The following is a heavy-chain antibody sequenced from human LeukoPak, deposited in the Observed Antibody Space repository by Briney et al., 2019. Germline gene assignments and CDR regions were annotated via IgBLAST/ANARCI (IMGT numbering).Heavy chain of an antibody. CDR1: GYTLTELS. CDR3: AVRGVYLYYSDY. CDR2: FDPEDGET. Sequence: ASVKVSCKVSGYTLTELSMHWVRQAPGKGLEWMGGFDPEDGETIYAQKFQGRVTMTEDTSTDTAYMELSSLRSEDTAVYYCAVRGVYLYYSDYWGQGTLVTVSS. V-gene: IGHV1-24*01. D-gene: IGHD3-10*01. J-gene: IGHJ4*02.